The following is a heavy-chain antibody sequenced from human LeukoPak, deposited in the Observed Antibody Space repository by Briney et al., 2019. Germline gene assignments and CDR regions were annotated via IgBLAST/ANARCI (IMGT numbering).Heavy chain of an antibody. J-gene: IGHJ4*02. D-gene: IGHD3-22*01. V-gene: IGHV3-66*01. CDR3: ARAHDRGYYYGFDY. CDR1: GFTVSSNY. Sequence: GGSLRLSCAASGFTVSSNYMSWVRQAPGQGLERVSVIYSSGNTYYADSVQGRFTMSRDNPENTLYLQMNSLRAEDTALYYCARAHDRGYYYGFDYWGQGTLVTVSS. CDR2: IYSSGNT.